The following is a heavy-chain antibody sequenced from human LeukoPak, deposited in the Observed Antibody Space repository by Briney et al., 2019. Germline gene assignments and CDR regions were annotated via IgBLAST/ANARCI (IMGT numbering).Heavy chain of an antibody. D-gene: IGHD3-9*01. CDR3: ARGQLLRYFDWLRYGMDV. J-gene: IGHJ6*04. CDR2: INHSGST. Sequence: KASETLSLTCAVYGVSFSGYYWSWIRQPPGKGLEWLGEINHSGSTNYNPSLKSRVTISVDTSKNQFSLKLSSVTAADTAVYYCARGQLLRYFDWLRYGMDVWGKGTTVTVSS. V-gene: IGHV4-34*01. CDR1: GVSFSGYY.